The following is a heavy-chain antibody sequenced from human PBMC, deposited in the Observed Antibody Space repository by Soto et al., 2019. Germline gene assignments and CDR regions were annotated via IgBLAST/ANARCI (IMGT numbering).Heavy chain of an antibody. V-gene: IGHV5-51*01. CDR1: GYNFINYW. CDR2: IYPGDSDT. CDR3: ARRKGLGYCTSTSCYMAGPYHYGMDF. D-gene: IGHD2-2*02. Sequence: GESLKISCKGSGYNFINYWIGWVRQMPGKGLEWMAIIYPGDSDTTYSPAFQGQVTISADKSISTAYLQWSSLKASDTAIYYCARRKGLGYCTSTSCYMAGPYHYGMDFWGQGTTVTVSS. J-gene: IGHJ6*02.